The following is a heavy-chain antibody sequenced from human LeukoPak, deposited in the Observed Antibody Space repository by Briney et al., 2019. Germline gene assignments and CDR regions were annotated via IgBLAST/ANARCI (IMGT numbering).Heavy chain of an antibody. J-gene: IGHJ4*02. V-gene: IGHV3-23*01. CDR3: AKVPYDSRGYYYFEY. D-gene: IGHD3-22*01. CDR2: IRGIGGST. CDR1: GFTFSSYA. Sequence: GGSLRLSCAASGFTFSSYAMSWVRQAPGKGLEWVSYIRGIGGSTYYADSVKGRFTISRDNSKNTLYLQMNSLRAEATAVYYCAKVPYDSRGYYYFEYWGQGTLVIVSS.